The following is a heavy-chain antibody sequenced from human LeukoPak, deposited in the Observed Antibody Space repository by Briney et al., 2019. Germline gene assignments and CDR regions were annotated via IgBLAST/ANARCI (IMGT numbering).Heavy chain of an antibody. CDR2: IYYSGNT. V-gene: IGHV4-59*01. J-gene: IGHJ4*02. CDR1: GGSISSYY. Sequence: SETLSLTCTVSGGSISSYYWNWIRQPPGKGLEWIGYIYYSGNTNYNPSLKSRVTISVDTSKNQFSLKLTSVTPVDTAVYFCAGDSYGTDYWGQGTLVTVSS. D-gene: IGHD5-18*01. CDR3: AGDSYGTDY.